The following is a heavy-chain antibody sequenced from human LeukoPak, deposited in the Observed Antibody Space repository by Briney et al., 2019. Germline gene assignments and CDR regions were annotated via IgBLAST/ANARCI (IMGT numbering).Heavy chain of an antibody. J-gene: IGHJ6*04. D-gene: IGHD2-15*01. CDR2: LDPSDSYT. V-gene: IGHV5-10-1*01. Sequence: GESLKISCKGSGYSFTSYWISWVRQMPGKGLEWMGRLDPSDSYTNYSPSFQGHVTISADKSISTAYLQWSSLKASDTAMYYCARHCGGGSCYDYGMDVWGKGTTVTVSS. CDR3: ARHCGGGSCYDYGMDV. CDR1: GYSFTSYW.